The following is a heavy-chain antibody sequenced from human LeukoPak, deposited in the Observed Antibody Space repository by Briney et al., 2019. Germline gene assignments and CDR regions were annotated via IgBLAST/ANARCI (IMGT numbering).Heavy chain of an antibody. J-gene: IGHJ4*02. CDR1: GYTFTNYY. CDR3: ARGTTGVSPLY. D-gene: IGHD1-1*01. CDR2: INPSGDRT. V-gene: IGHV1-46*01. Sequence: ASVKVSCKASGYTFTNYYMHWVRQAPGQGLEWMGVINPSGDRTNCAQKFHVRVTMTRDTSTSTVYMELSSLRSEDTAIYYCARGTTGVSPLYWGQGTQVTVSS.